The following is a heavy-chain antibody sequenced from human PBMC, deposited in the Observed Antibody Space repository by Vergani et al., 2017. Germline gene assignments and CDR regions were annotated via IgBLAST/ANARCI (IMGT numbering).Heavy chain of an antibody. CDR2: INHSGST. Sequence: QVQLQQWGAGLLKPSETLSLTCAVYGGSFSGYYWSWIRQPPGKGLGWIGEINHSGSTNYNPSLKSRVTISVDTSKNQFSLKLRSLTAADTAGYYGARGRGGAARIYYYYYMDVWGKGSTVTVSS. D-gene: IGHD6-6*01. V-gene: IGHV4-34*01. J-gene: IGHJ6*03. CDR3: ARGRGGAARIYYYYYMDV. CDR1: GGSFSGYY.